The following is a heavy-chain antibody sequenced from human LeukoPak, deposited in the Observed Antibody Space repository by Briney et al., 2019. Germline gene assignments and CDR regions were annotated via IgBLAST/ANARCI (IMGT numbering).Heavy chain of an antibody. Sequence: PGGSLRLSCAASGFTFDDYGMSWVRQAPGKGLEWVSSISSSSSYIYYADSVKGRFAISRDNAKNSLYLQMNSLRAEDTAVYYCAREAYDSSGYVDYWGQGTLVTVSS. CDR2: ISSSSSYI. J-gene: IGHJ4*02. CDR1: GFTFDDYG. V-gene: IGHV3-21*01. CDR3: AREAYDSSGYVDY. D-gene: IGHD3-22*01.